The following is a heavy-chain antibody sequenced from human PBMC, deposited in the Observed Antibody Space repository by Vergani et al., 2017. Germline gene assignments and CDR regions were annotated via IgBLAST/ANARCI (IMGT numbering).Heavy chain of an antibody. CDR1: DSSIMTNPY. CDR2: IHHSGDT. CDR3: ARPRGSGGFFPSSYFYGMDV. D-gene: IGHD3-10*01. V-gene: IGHV4-38-2*01. J-gene: IGHJ6*02. Sequence: QVQLQESGPGLVKPSETLTLTCDVSDSSIMTNPYWGWFRQSPGKGLEWIGCIHHSGDTHYNSSLKSRVSISIVSSSKFSLSLTSVTAAVTAIYYCARPRGSGGFFPSSYFYGMDVWGHGTTVTVSS.